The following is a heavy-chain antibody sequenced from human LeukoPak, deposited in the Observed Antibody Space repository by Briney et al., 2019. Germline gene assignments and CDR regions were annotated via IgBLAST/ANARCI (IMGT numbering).Heavy chain of an antibody. CDR2: INSDGSST. D-gene: IGHD3-10*01. J-gene: IGHJ4*02. V-gene: IGHV3-74*01. CDR3: ARFGDYGEY. Sequence: PGGSLRLSCAASGFTFSSYWMHWVRQAPGKGLVWVSRINSDGSSTSYADSVKGRFTISRDNPQNTLYLQMNSLRAEDSALYYCARFGDYGEYWGQGTLVTVSS. CDR1: GFTFSSYW.